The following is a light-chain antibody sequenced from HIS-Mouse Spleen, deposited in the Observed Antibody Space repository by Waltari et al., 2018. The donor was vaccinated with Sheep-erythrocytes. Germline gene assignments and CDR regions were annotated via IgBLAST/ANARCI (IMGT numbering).Light chain of an antibody. CDR2: DAS. CDR3: QQANSFPIT. Sequence: EIVLTQSPATLSLSPGERATLSCRASQSVSSYLAWYQQKPGQAPRLLIYDASNRATGIPARFSGSGSGTDFTLTIRSLEPEDFATYYCQQANSFPITFGQGTRLEIK. J-gene: IGKJ5*01. CDR1: QSVSSY. V-gene: IGKV3-11*01.